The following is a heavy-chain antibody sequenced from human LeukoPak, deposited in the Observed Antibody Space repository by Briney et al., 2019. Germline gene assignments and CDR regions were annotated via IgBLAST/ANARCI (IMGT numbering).Heavy chain of an antibody. J-gene: IGHJ4*02. D-gene: IGHD1-26*01. CDR3: ARDSILGTYHFDS. V-gene: IGHV3-30-3*01. CDR2: ISYDGSNK. Sequence: GGSLRLSCAASGFTFSSYAMHWVRQAPGKGLEWVAVISYDGSNKYYADSVKGRFTISRDNSKNTLYLQMNSLRAEDTAVYYCARDSILGTYHFDSWGQGTLVTVSS. CDR1: GFTFSSYA.